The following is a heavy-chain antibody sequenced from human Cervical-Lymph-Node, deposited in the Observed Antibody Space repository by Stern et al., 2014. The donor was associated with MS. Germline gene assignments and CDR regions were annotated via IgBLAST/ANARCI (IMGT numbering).Heavy chain of an antibody. CDR2: ISQILGTS. CDR3: ARDRSLGVTPFFDN. CDR1: GGTFRHYA. V-gene: IGHV1-69*01. J-gene: IGHJ4*02. Sequence: VQLVESGAEVKKPWSSVKVSCKASGGTFRHYAIAWLRKAPGQGLEWMGGISQILGTSTYVQKFQGRFTITADDFSTTAYMELSSLRSEDTAVYYCARDRSLGVTPFFDNWGQGTLVTVSS. D-gene: IGHD3-22*01.